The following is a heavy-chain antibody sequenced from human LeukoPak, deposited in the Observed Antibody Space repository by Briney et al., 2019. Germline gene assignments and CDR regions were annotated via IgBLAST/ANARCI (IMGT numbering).Heavy chain of an antibody. CDR1: AFIFSTYG. D-gene: IGHD5-24*01. V-gene: IGHV3-23*01. CDR3: ARGQRRHIDMAPSFDY. CDR2: ISGSGDST. J-gene: IGHJ4*02. Sequence: GGTLRLSCAASAFIFSTYGMSWVRQAPGKGLEWVSGISGSGDSTYYADSVKGRFTISRDNSKNTLYLQMNSLRGEDTAVYSCARGQRRHIDMAPSFDYWGQGTLVTVSS.